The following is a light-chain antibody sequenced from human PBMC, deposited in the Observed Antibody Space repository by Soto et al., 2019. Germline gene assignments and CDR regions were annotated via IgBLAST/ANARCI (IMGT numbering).Light chain of an antibody. CDR1: SSNIGAGYD. J-gene: IGLJ1*01. CDR3: SSYTSSSTPGV. CDR2: EVS. Sequence: QSVLTQPPSVSGAPGQRVTISCTGNSSNIGAGYDVHWYQQHPGKAPKLMIYEVSNRPSGVSNRFSGSKSGNTASLTISGLQAEDEADYYCSSYTSSSTPGVFGTGTKLTVL. V-gene: IGLV2-14*01.